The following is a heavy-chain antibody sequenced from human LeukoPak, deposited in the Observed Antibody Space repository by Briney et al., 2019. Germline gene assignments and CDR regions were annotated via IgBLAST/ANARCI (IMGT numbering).Heavy chain of an antibody. Sequence: PGGSLRLSCAASGFTFGTFWMHWVRQAPGKGLVWVSRIDYDGINTYYADSVKGRFTISRDNSKNTLYLQMNSLRAEDTALYYCAKLQHTGYDLARGFDYWGQGTLVTVSS. CDR2: IDYDGINT. J-gene: IGHJ4*02. V-gene: IGHV3-74*01. CDR1: GFTFGTFW. CDR3: AKLQHTGYDLARGFDY. D-gene: IGHD5-12*01.